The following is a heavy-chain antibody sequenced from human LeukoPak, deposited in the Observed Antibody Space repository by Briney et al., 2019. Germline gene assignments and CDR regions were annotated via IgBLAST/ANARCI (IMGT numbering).Heavy chain of an antibody. V-gene: IGHV4-30-4*01. J-gene: IGHJ4*02. CDR2: IYYSGST. CDR3: ARADYYDRVNFDY. D-gene: IGHD3-22*01. Sequence: SETLSLTCTVSGGSISSGDYYWSWIRQPPGTGLEWIGYIYYSGSTYYNPSLKSRVTISVDTSKNQFSLKLSSVTAADTAVYYCARADYYDRVNFDYWGQGTLVTVSS. CDR1: GGSISSGDYY.